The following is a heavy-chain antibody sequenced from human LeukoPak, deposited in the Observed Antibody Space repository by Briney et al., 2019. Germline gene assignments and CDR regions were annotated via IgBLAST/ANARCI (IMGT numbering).Heavy chain of an antibody. D-gene: IGHD3-10*01. V-gene: IGHV1-18*01. CDR3: ARDHGWYYYGSGSYPPHFDY. CDR2: ISAYNGNT. CDR1: GYTFTSYG. J-gene: IGHJ4*02. Sequence: ASVKVSCKASGYTFTSYGISWVRQAPGQGLEWMGWISAYNGNTNYAQKLQGRVTMTTDTSTSTAYMELRSLRSDDTAVYYCARDHGWYYYGSGSYPPHFDYWGPGTLVTVSS.